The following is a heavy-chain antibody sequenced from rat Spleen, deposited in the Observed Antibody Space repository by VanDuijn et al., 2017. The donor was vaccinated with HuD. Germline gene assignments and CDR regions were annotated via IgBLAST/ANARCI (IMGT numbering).Heavy chain of an antibody. CDR1: GFTFNNYW. CDR3: ARGGNIGTTGFAY. Sequence: EVQLVESGGGLVQPGRSLKLSCVASGFTFNNYWMTWIRQAPGRGLEWVASITNTGGGTYYPDSVKGRFTISRDNARSTLYLQMDSLRSEDTATYYCARGGNIGTTGFAYWGQGTLVTVSS. CDR2: ITNTGGGT. D-gene: IGHD1-5*01. V-gene: IGHV5-31*01. J-gene: IGHJ3*01.